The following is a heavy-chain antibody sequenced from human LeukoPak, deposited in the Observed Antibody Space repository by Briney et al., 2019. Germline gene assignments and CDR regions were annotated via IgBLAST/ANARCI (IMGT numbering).Heavy chain of an antibody. D-gene: IGHD2-21*02. CDR2: IHPEGNEK. Sequence: PGGSLRLSCTVSGFTFSTYWMSWVRQAPGKGLEWVANIHPEGNEKYHVGSVKGRFTISRDNAKNSLYLQMNSLRAEDTAVYYCARENLPVVVTAIRVDWYFDLWGRGTLVTVSS. CDR3: ARENLPVVVTAIRVDWYFDL. V-gene: IGHV3-7*01. CDR1: GFTFSTYW. J-gene: IGHJ2*01.